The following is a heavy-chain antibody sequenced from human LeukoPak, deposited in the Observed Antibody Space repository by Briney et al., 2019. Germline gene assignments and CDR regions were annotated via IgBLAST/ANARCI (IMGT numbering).Heavy chain of an antibody. CDR2: MNPNSGNT. J-gene: IGHJ5*02. CDR3: ARGDYAIWFDP. CDR1: GYAFTRHY. Sequence: ASVKVSCKASGYAFTRHYMHWVRQATGQGLEWMGWMNPNSGNTGYAQKFQGRVTITRNTSISTAYMELSSLRSEDTAVYYCARGDYAIWFDPWGQGTLVTVSS. D-gene: IGHD4-17*01. V-gene: IGHV1-8*03.